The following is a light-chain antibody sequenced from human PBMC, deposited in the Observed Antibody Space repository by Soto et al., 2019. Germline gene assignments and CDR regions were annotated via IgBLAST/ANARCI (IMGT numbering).Light chain of an antibody. CDR1: QSISSW. Sequence: DIQMTQSPSTLSASVGDRVTITCRASQSISSWLAWYQQKPGKAPNLLIYKASNLEVGVPSRFSGCGSGTEFTLTISSLQTDDFATYYCQQYHSYSYTFGQGTKLEIK. J-gene: IGKJ2*01. CDR2: KAS. V-gene: IGKV1-5*03. CDR3: QQYHSYSYT.